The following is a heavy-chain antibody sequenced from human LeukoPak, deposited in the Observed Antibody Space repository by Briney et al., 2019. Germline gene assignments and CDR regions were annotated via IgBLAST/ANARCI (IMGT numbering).Heavy chain of an antibody. D-gene: IGHD6-13*01. V-gene: IGHV3-48*01. CDR2: ISSSSSTI. Sequence: PGGSLRLSCAASGFTFSSYSMNWVRQAPGKGLEWVSYISSSSSTIYYADSVKGRFTISRDNAKNSLYLQMNSLRAEDTAVYYCARDIVAAVTDYWGQGTLVTVSS. J-gene: IGHJ4*02. CDR3: ARDIVAAVTDY. CDR1: GFTFSSYS.